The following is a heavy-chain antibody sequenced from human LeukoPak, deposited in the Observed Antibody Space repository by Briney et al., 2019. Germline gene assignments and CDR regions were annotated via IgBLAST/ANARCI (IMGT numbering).Heavy chain of an antibody. CDR1: GFSFSSFS. J-gene: IGHJ6*03. V-gene: IGHV3-21*04. CDR3: ARDRDYDLGEIYYYYMDV. D-gene: IGHD3-3*01. CDR2: ISGGSSFT. Sequence: GGSLRLSCAASGFSFSSFSMNWVRQAPGKGLEWVSYISGGSSFTYYVDSVKGRFTISRDNAKNSLYLQMNSLRAEDTALYYCARDRDYDLGEIYYYYMDVWGKGTTVTVSS.